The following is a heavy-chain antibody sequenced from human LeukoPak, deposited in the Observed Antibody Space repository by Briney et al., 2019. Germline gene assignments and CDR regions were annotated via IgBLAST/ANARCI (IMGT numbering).Heavy chain of an antibody. Sequence: PGGSLRLSCAASGFTFSSYAMSWVRQAPGKGLEWVSAISGSGGSTYYADSVKGRFTISRDNSKNTLYLQMNSLRAEDTAVYYCVKDGYGSGRPLYGMDVWGQGTTVTVSS. CDR1: GFTFSSYA. V-gene: IGHV3-23*01. CDR2: ISGSGGST. J-gene: IGHJ6*02. D-gene: IGHD3-10*01. CDR3: VKDGYGSGRPLYGMDV.